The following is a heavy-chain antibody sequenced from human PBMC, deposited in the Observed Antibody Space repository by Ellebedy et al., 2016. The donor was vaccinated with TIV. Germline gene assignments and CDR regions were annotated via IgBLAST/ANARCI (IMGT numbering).Heavy chain of an antibody. CDR3: ARVDILRWYYFDS. CDR1: GFSFRSYW. Sequence: GESLKISCAASGFSFRSYWMSWVRQAPGKGLAWVAVISYDGSNKDYADSVKGRFTVSRDGSKNTLYLEMNSLRLDDTAVYYCARVDILRWYYFDSWGQGTLVTVSS. CDR2: ISYDGSNK. D-gene: IGHD3-9*01. V-gene: IGHV3-30*03. J-gene: IGHJ4*02.